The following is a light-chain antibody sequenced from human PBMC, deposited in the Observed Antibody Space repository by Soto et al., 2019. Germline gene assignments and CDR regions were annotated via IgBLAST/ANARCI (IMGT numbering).Light chain of an antibody. Sequence: VLTQPPSVSGAPGQRVTISCTGSSSNFGAGYDVHWYQQLPGTAPKLLIYGTTNRPSGVPDRFSGSKSGTSASLAITGLQAEDEADYYCQSYDSSLSAYVFGTGTKVTVL. CDR3: QSYDSSLSAYV. CDR1: SSNFGAGYD. V-gene: IGLV1-40*01. CDR2: GTT. J-gene: IGLJ1*01.